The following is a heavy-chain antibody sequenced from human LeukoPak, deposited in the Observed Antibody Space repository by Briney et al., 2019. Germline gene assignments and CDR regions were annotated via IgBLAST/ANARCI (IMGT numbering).Heavy chain of an antibody. Sequence: GGSLKLSCAASGFTFSGSAVHWVRQSSGKGLEWVGHIDKKDNLYATAYAESVKGRFTISRDDSKDTAFLNMDSLKTEDTALYYCTRDRGTYNWFDPWGQGTLVTVSS. CDR2: IDKKDNLYAT. D-gene: IGHD2-15*01. CDR3: TRDRGTYNWFDP. J-gene: IGHJ5*02. V-gene: IGHV3-73*01. CDR1: GFTFSGSA.